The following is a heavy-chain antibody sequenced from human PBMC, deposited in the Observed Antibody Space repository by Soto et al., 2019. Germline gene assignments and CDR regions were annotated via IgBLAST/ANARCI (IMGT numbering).Heavy chain of an antibody. CDR3: ARAIKRWEVNYYFDF. D-gene: IGHD1-26*01. V-gene: IGHV1-69*06. CDR2: IVVDSNTA. Sequence: SWVRQAPGHGPEWMGGIVVDSNTAEYSQRFQDRVTITADTSTDTLSMELGSLTFEDTPVYYCARAIKRWEVNYYFDFWGQGTLVTVSS. J-gene: IGHJ4*02.